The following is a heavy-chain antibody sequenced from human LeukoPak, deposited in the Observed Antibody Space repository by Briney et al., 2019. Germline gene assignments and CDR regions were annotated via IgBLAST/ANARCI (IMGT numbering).Heavy chain of an antibody. CDR3: ARDRGNYLLAY. CDR1: GYTFSNYA. V-gene: IGHV1-3*01. Sequence: ASVKVSCKASGYTFSNYAIHWVRQAPGQRLEWMGWINGGNGNTEYSQNLQGRVTITRDTSANTAYMELSSLRSEDTAAYYCARDRGNYLLAYWGQGTLVTVSS. D-gene: IGHD1-26*01. J-gene: IGHJ4*02. CDR2: INGGNGNT.